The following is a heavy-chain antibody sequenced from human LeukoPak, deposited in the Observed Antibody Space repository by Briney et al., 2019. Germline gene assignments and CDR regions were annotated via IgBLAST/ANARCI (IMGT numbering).Heavy chain of an antibody. D-gene: IGHD1-26*01. CDR3: VRDWEGFNFDI. CDR2: VYNSGST. CDR1: GGAVSSYY. V-gene: IGHV4-59*02. J-gene: IGHJ3*02. Sequence: SETLSLTCTVSGGAVSSYYWSWVRQPPGEGLEWIAYVYNSGSTNYNPSLKSRVTISVDRSKNQFSLKMNSVTAADTAVYYCVRDWEGFNFDIWGQGTMVTVSS.